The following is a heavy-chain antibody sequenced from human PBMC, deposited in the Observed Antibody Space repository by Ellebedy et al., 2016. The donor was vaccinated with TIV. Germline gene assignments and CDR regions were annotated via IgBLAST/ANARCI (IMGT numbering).Heavy chain of an antibody. CDR1: GFTFSSYE. J-gene: IGHJ4*02. CDR2: ISSSSSSI. V-gene: IGHV3-48*02. Sequence: GESLKISCAASGFTFSSYEMNWVRQAPGRGLEWLSYISSSSSSIYYADSLKGRFTISRDNAKNSLYLQMNSLRDEDTAVYFCARGLGYCGGDCYRAFDYWGQGAPVTVSS. D-gene: IGHD2-21*02. CDR3: ARGLGYCGGDCYRAFDY.